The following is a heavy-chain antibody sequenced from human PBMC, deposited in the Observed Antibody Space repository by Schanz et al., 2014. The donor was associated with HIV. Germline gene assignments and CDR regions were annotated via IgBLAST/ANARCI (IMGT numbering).Heavy chain of an antibody. CDR3: ARNQYQMLPFDF. V-gene: IGHV1-2*02. CDR1: GYSFTGYY. Sequence: QVXLVQSGAEVEKPGASAKVSCKASGYSFTGYYIHWVRQAPGQGLEWMGWINPTNGKTFYTQKFRGRVTMTRDTSVNTASMEVSRLMSDDTAVYYCARNQYQMLPFDFWGQGTLXXVSS. D-gene: IGHD2-15*01. CDR2: INPTNGKT. J-gene: IGHJ4*02.